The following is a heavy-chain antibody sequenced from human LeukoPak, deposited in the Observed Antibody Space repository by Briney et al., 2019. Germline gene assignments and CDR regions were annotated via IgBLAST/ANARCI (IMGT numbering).Heavy chain of an antibody. CDR2: INHSGST. D-gene: IGHD3-22*01. J-gene: IGHJ4*02. CDR1: GGSFSGYY. Sequence: SETLSLTCAVYGGSFSGYYWSWIRQPPGKGLEWIGEINHSGSTNYNPSLKSRVTISVDTSKNQFSLKLSSVTAADTAVYYCARAKGDYYDSSGYYAYFDYWGQGTLVTVSS. CDR3: ARAKGDYYDSSGYYAYFDY. V-gene: IGHV4-34*01.